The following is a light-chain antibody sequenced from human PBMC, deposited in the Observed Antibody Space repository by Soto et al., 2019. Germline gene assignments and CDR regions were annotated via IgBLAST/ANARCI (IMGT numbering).Light chain of an antibody. V-gene: IGKV1-27*01. CDR1: HDISNF. CDR2: ATS. J-gene: IGKJ2*01. CDR3: QNYNSAPYT. Sequence: DIQMTQSPSSLSASVGDRVTIACRASHDISNFLAWFQQKPGKFPELLIYATSTLKSGVPSRFSGSGSGTDFTLTISSLQPEDFATYYCQNYNSAPYTFGQGTKLEIK.